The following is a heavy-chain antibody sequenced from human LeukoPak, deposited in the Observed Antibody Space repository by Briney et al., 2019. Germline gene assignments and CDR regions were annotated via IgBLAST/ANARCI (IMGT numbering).Heavy chain of an antibody. CDR3: SRSEYYGAGSFDY. CDR2: RNPNSGAT. J-gene: IGHJ4*02. Sequence: ASVRVSCKASGYTFTSHYINWVRHAPGQGLEWMGIRNPNSGATDSAQTFKGRLTLTRDRSTSTFYMELSSLGSADAVVYFCSRSEYYGAGSFDYWGQGTLVTVSS. CDR1: GYTFTSHY. V-gene: IGHV1-46*01. D-gene: IGHD3-10*01.